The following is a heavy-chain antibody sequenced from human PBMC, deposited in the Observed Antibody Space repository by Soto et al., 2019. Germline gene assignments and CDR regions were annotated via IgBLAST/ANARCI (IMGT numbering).Heavy chain of an antibody. D-gene: IGHD4-17*01. CDR2: IYYSRST. V-gene: IGHV4-31*03. J-gene: IGHJ6*02. CDR3: AINTVTTYYYYGMDV. CDR1: GGSISSGGYY. Sequence: SETLSLTCTVSGGSISSGGYYWSWIRQHPGKGLEWIVYIYYSRSTYYNPSLKTRVTISVDTSKNQFSLKLGSVTAAAPAVSYCAINTVTTYYYYGMDVWGQGTTVTVSS.